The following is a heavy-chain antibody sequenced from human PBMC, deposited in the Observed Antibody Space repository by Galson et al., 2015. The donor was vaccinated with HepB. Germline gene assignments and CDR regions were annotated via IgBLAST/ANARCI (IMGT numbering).Heavy chain of an antibody. Sequence: SVKVSCKASGGTFSSYAISWVRQAPGQGLEWMGGIIPIFGTANYAQKFQGRVTITADESTSTAYMELSSLRSEDTAVYYCARDLPREDILTGYWSDAFDIWGQGTMVTVSS. CDR2: IIPIFGTA. V-gene: IGHV1-69*13. D-gene: IGHD3-9*01. CDR1: GGTFSSYA. J-gene: IGHJ3*02. CDR3: ARDLPREDILTGYWSDAFDI.